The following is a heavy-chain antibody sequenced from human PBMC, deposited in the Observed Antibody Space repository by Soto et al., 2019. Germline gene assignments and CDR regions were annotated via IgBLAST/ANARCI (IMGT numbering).Heavy chain of an antibody. J-gene: IGHJ4*02. CDR2: TRNKANSYTT. V-gene: IGHV3-72*01. D-gene: IGHD3-22*01. CDR1: GFTFSDHY. Sequence: EVQLVESGGGLVQPGGSLRLSCAASGFTFSDHYMDWVRQAPGKGLEWVGRTRNKANSYTTEYAASVKGRFTISRDDSKNSLYLQMNSLKTEDTAVYYCARVSTYYDSSGYYTLYDYWGQGTLVTVSS. CDR3: ARVSTYYDSSGYYTLYDY.